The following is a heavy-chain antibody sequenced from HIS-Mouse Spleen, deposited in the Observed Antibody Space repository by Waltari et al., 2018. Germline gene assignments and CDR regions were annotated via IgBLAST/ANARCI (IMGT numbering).Heavy chain of an antibody. V-gene: IGHV3-48*01. Sequence: EVQLVESGGGLVQPGGSLRLSCAASVFTFSSYSINWFRQAPGKGLEWVSYISSSSSTIYYADSVKGRFTISRDNAKNSLYLQMNSLRAEDTAVYYCARGASGSYYLVSVSDYWGQGTLVTVSS. CDR1: VFTFSSYS. CDR3: ARGASGSYYLVSVSDY. CDR2: ISSSSSTI. J-gene: IGHJ4*02. D-gene: IGHD1-26*01.